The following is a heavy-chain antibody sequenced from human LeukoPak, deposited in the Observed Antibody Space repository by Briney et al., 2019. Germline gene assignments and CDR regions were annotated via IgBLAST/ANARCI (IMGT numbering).Heavy chain of an antibody. D-gene: IGHD3-22*01. CDR1: GITLSNYG. J-gene: IGHJ4*02. CDR2: ISDSGGRT. Sequence: PGGSLRLSCAVSGITLSNYGMSWVRQAPGKGLEWVAGISDSGGRTNYADSVKGRFTISRDNPKNTIYLQMTSLRAEDTAAYFCAKRGVVIRVILVGFHKEAYYFDSWGQGALVTVSS. CDR3: AKRGVVIRVILVGFHKEAYYFDS. V-gene: IGHV3-23*01.